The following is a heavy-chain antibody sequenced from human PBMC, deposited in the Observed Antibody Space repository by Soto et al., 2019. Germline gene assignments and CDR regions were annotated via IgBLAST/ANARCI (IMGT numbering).Heavy chain of an antibody. D-gene: IGHD3-9*01. J-gene: IGHJ5*02. V-gene: IGHV3-30-3*01. CDR3: ARDLQYFDWQGWFDP. Sequence: QVQLVESGGGVVQPGRSLRLSCAASGFTFSSYAMHWVRQAPGKGLEWVAVISYDGSNKYYADSVKGRFTISRDNSKNTLYLQMNSLRAEDTAVYYCARDLQYFDWQGWFDPWGQGTLVTVSS. CDR2: ISYDGSNK. CDR1: GFTFSSYA.